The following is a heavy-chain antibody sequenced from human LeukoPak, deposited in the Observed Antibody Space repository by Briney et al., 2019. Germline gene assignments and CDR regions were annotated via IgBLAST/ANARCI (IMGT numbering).Heavy chain of an antibody. D-gene: IGHD5-12*01. Sequence: SRTLSLTCAVSGDSISTGGYWWSWIRQHPGKGPEWIGYISYGGNTYYNPSLKSRVAISADTPKNQFSLKLSSTTAADTAVYYCARAPVATPSEFDYWGQGTLVTVSS. J-gene: IGHJ4*02. CDR1: GDSISTGGYW. V-gene: IGHV4-31*11. CDR2: ISYGGNT. CDR3: ARAPVATPSEFDY.